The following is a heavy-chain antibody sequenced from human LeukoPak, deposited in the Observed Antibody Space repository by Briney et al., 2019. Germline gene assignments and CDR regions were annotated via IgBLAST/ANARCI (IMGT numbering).Heavy chain of an antibody. J-gene: IGHJ4*02. V-gene: IGHV1-18*01. CDR2: ISAYNGNT. D-gene: IGHD2-21*01. Sequence: SXXXQAXXXGLXWMGLISAYNGNTNYAQKLQGRVTMTTDTSTSTAYMELRSLRSDDTAVYYCARDFGEHLFDYWGQGTLVTVSS. CDR3: ARDFGEHLFDY.